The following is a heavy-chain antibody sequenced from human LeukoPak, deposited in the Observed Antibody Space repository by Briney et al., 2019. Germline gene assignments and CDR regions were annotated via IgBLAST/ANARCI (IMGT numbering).Heavy chain of an antibody. Sequence: SETLSLTCAVYGGSFSGYYWSWIRQPPGKGLEWIGEINHSGSTNYNPSLKSRVTISVDTSKNQFSLKLSSVTAADTAVYYCARSSSWQWLVPRGRSTGYDYWGQGTLVTVSS. CDR3: ARSSSWQWLVPRGRSTGYDY. V-gene: IGHV4-34*01. J-gene: IGHJ4*02. CDR2: INHSGST. D-gene: IGHD6-19*01. CDR1: GGSFSGYY.